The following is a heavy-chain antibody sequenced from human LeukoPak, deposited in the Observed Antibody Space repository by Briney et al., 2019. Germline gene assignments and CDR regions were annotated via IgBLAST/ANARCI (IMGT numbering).Heavy chain of an antibody. J-gene: IGHJ4*02. CDR3: ARDRTGQWIHLWFDY. D-gene: IGHD5-18*01. CDR2: ISYDGSNK. Sequence: PGGSLRLSCAASGFTFSSYALHWVRQAPGKGLEWVAVISYDGSNKYYADSVKGRFTISRDNSKNTLYLQMKSLRAEDTAVYYCARDRTGQWIHLWFDYWGQGTLVTVSS. CDR1: GFTFSSYA. V-gene: IGHV3-30*04.